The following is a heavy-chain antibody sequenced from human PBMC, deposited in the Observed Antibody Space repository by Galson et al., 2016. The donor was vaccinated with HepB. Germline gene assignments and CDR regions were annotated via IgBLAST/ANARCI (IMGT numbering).Heavy chain of an antibody. J-gene: IGHJ4*02. CDR3: ARVFETTAAGTYDY. V-gene: IGHV3-11*06. Sequence: SLRLSCAASGITFSDFYMPWIRLAPGKGLEWVSYISSSGTHTPYADSVRGRFTISRDNAKNSLYLEMNSLRAEDTAVYFCARVFETTAAGTYDYWGQGTLVTVSS. D-gene: IGHD6-13*01. CDR1: GITFSDFY. CDR2: ISSSGTHT.